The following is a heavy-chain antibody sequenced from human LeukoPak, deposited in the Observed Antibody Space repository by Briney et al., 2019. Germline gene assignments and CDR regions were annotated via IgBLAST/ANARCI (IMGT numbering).Heavy chain of an antibody. Sequence: PGASLRLSCEASGFRFDDHGMSWVRQAPGKGLEWVYGINWNGASTGYGDSVKGRFTISRDNAKNSLYLQMNSLRAEDTALYYCAGGDRNGWYFDYWGQGVLVTVSS. V-gene: IGHV3-20*04. CDR2: INWNGAST. D-gene: IGHD6-19*01. CDR3: AGGDRNGWYFDY. CDR1: GFRFDDHG. J-gene: IGHJ4*02.